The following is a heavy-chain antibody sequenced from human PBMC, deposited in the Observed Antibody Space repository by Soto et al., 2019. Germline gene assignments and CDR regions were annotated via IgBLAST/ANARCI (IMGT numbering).Heavy chain of an antibody. CDR2: IYYSGST. V-gene: IGHV4-39*01. Sequence: PSETLSLTCTVSGGSISSSSYYWGWIRQPPGKGLEWIGSIYYSGSTYYNPSLKSRVTISVDTSKNQFSLKLSSVTAADTAVYYCARTALVREEFFDYWGQGTLVTVSS. J-gene: IGHJ4*02. D-gene: IGHD3-10*01. CDR3: ARTALVREEFFDY. CDR1: GGSISSSSYY.